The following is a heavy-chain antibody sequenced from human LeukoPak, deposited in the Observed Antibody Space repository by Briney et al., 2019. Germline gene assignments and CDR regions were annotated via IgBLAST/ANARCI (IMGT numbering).Heavy chain of an antibody. CDR1: GFTFSRSW. CDR3: ARHGDYCFGQ. V-gene: IGHV3-7*01. J-gene: IGHJ4*02. D-gene: IGHD2-21*01. Sequence: PGESLRLSCAASGFTFSRSWMGWVRQALGKGLEWVANIKQDGTAKYYEDSLKGRFTISRDNATNSVYLQMNSVGADDTALYYCARHGDYCFGQWGPGSLVTVSS. CDR2: IKQDGTAK.